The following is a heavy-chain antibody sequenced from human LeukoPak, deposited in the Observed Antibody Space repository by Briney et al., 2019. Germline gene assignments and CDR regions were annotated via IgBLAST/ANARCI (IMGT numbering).Heavy chain of an antibody. CDR2: INHSGST. CDR3: ARHPYYYDSSGHTHGLDV. CDR1: GGSFSGYY. D-gene: IGHD3-22*01. Sequence: SETLSLTCAVYGGSFSGYYWSWIRQPPGKGLEWIGEINHSGSTNYNPSLKSRVTISVDKSKNQFSLKLSSVTAADTAVYYCARHPYYYDSSGHTHGLDVWGQGTRSPSP. V-gene: IGHV4-34*01. J-gene: IGHJ6*02.